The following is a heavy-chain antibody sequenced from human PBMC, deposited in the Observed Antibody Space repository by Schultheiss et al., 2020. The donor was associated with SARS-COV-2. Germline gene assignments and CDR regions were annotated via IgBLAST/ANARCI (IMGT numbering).Heavy chain of an antibody. CDR2: ISWDGGST. V-gene: IGHV3-43D*04. J-gene: IGHJ4*02. CDR1: GFTFDDYA. D-gene: IGHD3-22*01. Sequence: GGSLRLSCAASGFTFDDYAMHWVRQAPGKGLEWVSLISWDGGSTYYADSVKGRFTISRDNSKNSLYLQMNSLRAEDTALYYCARETYYYDSSGYYYAEIDYWGQGTLVTVSS. CDR3: ARETYYYDSSGYYYAEIDY.